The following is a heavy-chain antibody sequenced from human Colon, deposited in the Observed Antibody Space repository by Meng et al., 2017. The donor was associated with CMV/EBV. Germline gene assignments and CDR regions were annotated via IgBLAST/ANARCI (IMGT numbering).Heavy chain of an antibody. CDR2: FYYRGGT. D-gene: IGHD6-6*01. J-gene: IGHJ4*02. V-gene: IGHV4-59*01. CDR3: ARDPTEHSSSSGYFDS. Sequence: GSLRLSCTVSGVSISSYNWNWIRQAPGKGLEWIGYFYYRGGTNYNASLRSRVTISVDPSKNQFSLKMSSVTAADTAVYYCARDPTEHSSSSGYFDSWGQGTLVTVSS. CDR1: GVSISSYN.